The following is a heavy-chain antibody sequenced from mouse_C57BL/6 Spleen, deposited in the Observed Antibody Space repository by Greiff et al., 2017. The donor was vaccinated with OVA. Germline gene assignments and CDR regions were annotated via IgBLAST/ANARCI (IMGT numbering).Heavy chain of an antibody. CDR2: INPNNGGT. CDR1: GYTFTDYY. V-gene: IGHV1-26*01. Sequence: EVKLQQSGPELVKPGASVKISCKASGYTFTDYYMNWVKQSHGKSLEWIGDINPNNGGTSYNQKFKGKATLTVDKSSSTAYMELRSLTSEDSAVYYCAREDYDGRPFAYWGQGTLVTVSA. J-gene: IGHJ3*01. CDR3: AREDYDGRPFAY. D-gene: IGHD2-4*01.